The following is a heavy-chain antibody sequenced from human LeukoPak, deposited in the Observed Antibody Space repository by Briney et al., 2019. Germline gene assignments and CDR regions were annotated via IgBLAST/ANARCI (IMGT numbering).Heavy chain of an antibody. CDR2: IYYSGST. CDR1: GGPISSYY. Sequence: PSETLSLTCTVSGGPISSYYWSWIRQPPGKGLEWIGYIYYSGSTNYNPSLKSRVTISVDTSKNQFSLKLSSVTAADTAVYYCARGGSLTVTSNLYNYWGQGTLVTVSS. J-gene: IGHJ4*02. D-gene: IGHD4-17*01. CDR3: ARGGSLTVTSNLYNY. V-gene: IGHV4-59*08.